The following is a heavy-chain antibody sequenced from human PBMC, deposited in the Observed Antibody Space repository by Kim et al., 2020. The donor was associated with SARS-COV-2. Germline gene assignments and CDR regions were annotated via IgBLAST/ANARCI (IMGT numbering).Heavy chain of an antibody. CDR3: AKELGLGFENYYFDY. J-gene: IGHJ4*02. D-gene: IGHD7-27*01. CDR2: ISGSGGST. CDR1: GFTFSSYA. V-gene: IGHV3-23*01. Sequence: GGSLRLSCAASGFTFSSYAMSWVRQAPGKGLEWVSAISGSGGSTYYADSVKGRFTISRDNSKNTLYLQMISLRAEDTAVYYCAKELGLGFENYYFDYWGQGTLVTVSS.